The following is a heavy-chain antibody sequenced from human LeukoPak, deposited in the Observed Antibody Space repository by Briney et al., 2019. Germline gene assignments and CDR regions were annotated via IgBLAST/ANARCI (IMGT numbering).Heavy chain of an antibody. D-gene: IGHD1-26*01. V-gene: IGHV4-34*01. CDR2: INHSGST. Sequence: SEALSLTCAVYGGSFSGYYWSWIRQPPGKGLEWIGEINHSGSTNDNPSLKRRVTISVDTSRKQFSLKLSSVTAADTAVYYCARGSDHWFDPWGQGTLVTVSS. J-gene: IGHJ5*02. CDR3: ARGSDHWFDP. CDR1: GGSFSGYY.